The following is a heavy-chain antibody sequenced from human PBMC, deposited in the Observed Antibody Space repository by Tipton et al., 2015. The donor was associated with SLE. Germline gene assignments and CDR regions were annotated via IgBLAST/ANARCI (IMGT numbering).Heavy chain of an antibody. V-gene: IGHV4-34*01. CDR1: GGSFSGYY. D-gene: IGHD6-19*01. CDR3: AGDGIAVAGGNY. CDR2: INHSGST. Sequence: TLSLTCAVYGGSFSGYYWSWIRQPPGKGLEWIGEINHSGSTNYNPSLKSRVTISVDTSKNQFSLKLSSVTAADTAVYYCAGDGIAVAGGNYWGQGTLVTVSS. J-gene: IGHJ4*02.